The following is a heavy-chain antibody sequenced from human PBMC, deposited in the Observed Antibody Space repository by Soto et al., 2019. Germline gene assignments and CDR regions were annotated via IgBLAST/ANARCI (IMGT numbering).Heavy chain of an antibody. Sequence: PGGSLRLSCAASGFTFSSYGMHWVRQAPGKGLEWVAVISYDGSNKYYADSVKGRFTISRDNSKNTLYLQMNSLRAEDTAVYYCAKGPGLQLPYYFDYWGQGXLVTVYS. CDR2: ISYDGSNK. D-gene: IGHD4-4*01. V-gene: IGHV3-30*18. CDR1: GFTFSSYG. J-gene: IGHJ4*02. CDR3: AKGPGLQLPYYFDY.